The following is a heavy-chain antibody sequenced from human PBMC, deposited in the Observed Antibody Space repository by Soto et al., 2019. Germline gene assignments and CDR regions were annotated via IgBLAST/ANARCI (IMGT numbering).Heavy chain of an antibody. CDR2: ISYDGSNK. D-gene: IGHD1-20*01. CDR1: GFTFSSYA. V-gene: IGHV3-30-3*01. CDR3: ARDLTGSGVCMDV. J-gene: IGHJ6*02. Sequence: PVGSLRLSCAASGFTFSSYAMHWVRQAPGKGLEWVAVISYDGSNKYYADSVKGRFTISRDNSKNTLYLQMNSLRAEDTAVYYCARDLTGSGVCMDVWGQGTTVTVSS.